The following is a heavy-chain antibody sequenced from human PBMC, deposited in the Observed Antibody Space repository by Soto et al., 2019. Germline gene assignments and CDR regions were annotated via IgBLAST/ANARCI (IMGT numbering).Heavy chain of an antibody. CDR1: GGSISSSYW. V-gene: IGHV4-4*02. J-gene: IGHJ6*02. Sequence: SETLSLTCAVSGGSISSSYWWSWVRQPPGKGLEWIGEIYHSGSTVYNPSFKSRVTISVDTSKNQFSLKLNSVTAADTAVYYCARDLWGYCGTDCYPLDVWGQGTTVTVS. CDR3: ARDLWGYCGTDCYPLDV. CDR2: IYHSGST. D-gene: IGHD2-21*02.